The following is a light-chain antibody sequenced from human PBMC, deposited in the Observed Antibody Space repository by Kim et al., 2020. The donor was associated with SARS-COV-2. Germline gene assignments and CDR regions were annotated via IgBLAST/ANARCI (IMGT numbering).Light chain of an antibody. CDR3: QQYYSNPLT. CDR2: WAS. J-gene: IGKJ4*01. CDR1: QSVLDNSNNKNY. V-gene: IGKV4-1*01. Sequence: DIVMTQSPDSLAVSLGERATINCKSSQSVLDNSNNKNYLAWYQQNAGQPPKLLIYWASKRASGVPDRFSGGGSGTDFTLSISSLQAGDVAVYYCQQYYSNPLTFGGGTKVEIK.